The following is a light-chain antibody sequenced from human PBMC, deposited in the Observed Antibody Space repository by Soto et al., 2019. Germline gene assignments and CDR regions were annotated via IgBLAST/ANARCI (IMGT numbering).Light chain of an antibody. CDR2: GAS. CDR3: QQYNNWPPWT. CDR1: QSVSNN. Sequence: EIVMTQSPATLSVSPGERATLSCRASQSVSNNLAWYQQKPGQAPRLLIYGASTRATGIPARFSGSGSGTESTLTISSLQSEDFAVYYCQQYNNWPPWTFGQGTQVEIK. V-gene: IGKV3-15*01. J-gene: IGKJ1*01.